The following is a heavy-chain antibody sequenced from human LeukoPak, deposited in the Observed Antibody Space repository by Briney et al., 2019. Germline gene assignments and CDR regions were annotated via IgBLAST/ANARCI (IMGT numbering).Heavy chain of an antibody. CDR3: ARGANMVRGVIIIDY. D-gene: IGHD3-10*01. J-gene: IGHJ4*02. CDR2: IYPGDSDT. V-gene: IGHV5-51*01. CDR1: GYSFTNYW. Sequence: GESLKISCKGSGYSFTNYWIGWVRQMPGKGLEWMGIIYPGDSDTRYSPSFQGQVTISADKSISTAYLQWSSLKASDTAVYYCARGANMVRGVIIIDYWGQGTLVTVSS.